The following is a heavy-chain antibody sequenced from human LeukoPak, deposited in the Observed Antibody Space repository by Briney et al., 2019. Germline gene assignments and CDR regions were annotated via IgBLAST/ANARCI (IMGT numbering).Heavy chain of an antibody. V-gene: IGHV3-15*01. CDR1: GFSFNAAW. CDR3: TPLNWPRFDS. CDR2: IKSKSDGGTV. D-gene: IGHD1-20*01. J-gene: IGHJ4*02. Sequence: GGSLRLSCRVSGFSFNAAWMNWVRQAPGKGLEWLGRIKSKSDGGTVDSAAPVRGRFTLSRDDSITTLYLQMDSLKTEDTGVYYCTPLNWPRFDSWGQGTLVTVAS.